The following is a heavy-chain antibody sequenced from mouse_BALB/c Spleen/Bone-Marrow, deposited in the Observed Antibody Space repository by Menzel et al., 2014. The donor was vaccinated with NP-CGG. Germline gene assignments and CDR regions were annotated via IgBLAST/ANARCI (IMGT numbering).Heavy chain of an antibody. CDR2: IYPGDGST. D-gene: IGHD2-14*01. Sequence: QVQLQQPRPELVKPGASVKMSCKASGYTFTSYFTHWVKQRPGQGLEWIGWIYPGDGSTKYNEKFKVKTTLTADKSSSTAYMFLSSLTSEDSAIYFCAYYRYDEYFDVWGAGTTVTVSS. V-gene: IGHV1S56*01. CDR1: GYTFTSYF. J-gene: IGHJ1*01. CDR3: AYYRYDEYFDV.